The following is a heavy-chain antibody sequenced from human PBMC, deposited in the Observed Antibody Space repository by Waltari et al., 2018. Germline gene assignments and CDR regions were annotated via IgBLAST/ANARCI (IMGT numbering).Heavy chain of an antibody. CDR3: ARDYYGSGSYSLPGY. Sequence: QVQLVESGGGVVQPGRSLRLSCAASGFTFSSYGMHWVRQAPGKGLEWVAVISYDGSNKYYADSVKGRFTISRDNSKNTLYLQMNSLRAEDTAVYYCARDYYGSGSYSLPGYWGQGTLVTVSS. V-gene: IGHV3-30*03. J-gene: IGHJ4*02. D-gene: IGHD3-10*01. CDR2: ISYDGSNK. CDR1: GFTFSSYG.